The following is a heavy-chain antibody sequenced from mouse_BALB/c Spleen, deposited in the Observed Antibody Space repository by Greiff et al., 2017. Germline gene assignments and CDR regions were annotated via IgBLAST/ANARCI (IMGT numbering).Heavy chain of an antibody. CDR2: IWSGGST. CDR3: ALNWDDFDV. V-gene: IGHV2-2*02. CDR1: GFSLTSYG. J-gene: IGHJ1*01. Sequence: VQLQQSGPGLVQPSQSLSITCTVSGFSLTSYGVHWVRQSPGKGLEWLGVIWSGGSTDYNAAFISRLSISKDNSKSQVFCKMNSLQANDTAIYYCALNWDDFDVWGAGTTVTVSS. D-gene: IGHD4-1*01.